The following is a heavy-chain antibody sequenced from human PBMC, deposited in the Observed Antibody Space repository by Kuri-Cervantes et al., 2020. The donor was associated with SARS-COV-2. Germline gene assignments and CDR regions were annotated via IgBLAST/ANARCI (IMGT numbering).Heavy chain of an antibody. CDR3: ARVVRGVVDY. CDR2: IYYSGST. D-gene: IGHD3-10*01. Sequence: SETLSLTCAVYGGSFSGYYWSWIRQPPGKGLEWIGSIYYSGSTNYNPSLKSRVTMSVDTSKNQFSLKLSSVTAADTAVYYCARVVRGVVDYWGQGTLVTVSS. J-gene: IGHJ4*02. CDR1: GGSFSGYY. V-gene: IGHV4-34*01.